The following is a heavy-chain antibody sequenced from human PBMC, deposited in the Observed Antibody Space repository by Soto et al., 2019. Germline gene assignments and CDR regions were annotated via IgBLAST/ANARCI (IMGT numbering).Heavy chain of an antibody. Sequence: GASVKVSCKASGYSFTDYHIHWVRQAPGQGLEWLGRINPKSGGTSTAQKFQGWVTMTRDRSISTVYMELTRLRSDDTAVYFCARGHPTDCSNVVCSFHYNQKMDDWGERNKVTV. CDR2: INPKSGGT. J-gene: IGHJ6*01. CDR1: GYSFTDYH. V-gene: IGHV1-2*04. CDR3: ARGHPTDCSNVVCSFHYNQKMDD. D-gene: IGHD2-8*01.